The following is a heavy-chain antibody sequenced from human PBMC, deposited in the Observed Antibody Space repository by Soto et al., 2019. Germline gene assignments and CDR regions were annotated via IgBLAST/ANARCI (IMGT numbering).Heavy chain of an antibody. CDR1: GFTFSSYG. CDR3: AKDSYYYDSSDTGY. Sequence: QVQLVESGGGVVQPGRSLRLSCAASGFTFSSYGMHWVRQAPGKGLEWVAVISYDGSNKYYADSVKGRFTISRDNSKNTLYLQMNILRAEDTAVYYCAKDSYYYDSSDTGYWGQGTLVTVSS. CDR2: ISYDGSNK. J-gene: IGHJ4*02. V-gene: IGHV3-30*18. D-gene: IGHD3-22*01.